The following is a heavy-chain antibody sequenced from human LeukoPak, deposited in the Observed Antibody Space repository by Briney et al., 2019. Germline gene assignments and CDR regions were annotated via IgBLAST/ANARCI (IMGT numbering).Heavy chain of an antibody. J-gene: IGHJ4*02. CDR3: ARDPYYYDSSGYYPTLDY. CDR1: GFTFSSYE. CDR2: ISSSGSAI. V-gene: IGHV3-48*03. Sequence: GGSLRLSCAASGFTFSSYEMNWVRQAPGKGLEWVSYISSSGSAIYYADSVKGRFTISRDNAKNSLYLQMNSLRAEDTAVYYCARDPYYYDSSGYYPTLDYWGQGTLVTVSS. D-gene: IGHD3-22*01.